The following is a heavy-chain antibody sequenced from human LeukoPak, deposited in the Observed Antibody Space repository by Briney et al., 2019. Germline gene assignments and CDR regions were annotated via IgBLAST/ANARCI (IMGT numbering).Heavy chain of an antibody. V-gene: IGHV1-69*05. CDR1: GGTFSSYA. CDR2: IIPIFGTA. D-gene: IGHD1-26*01. Sequence: GASVKVSCKASGGTFSSYAISWVRQAPGQGLEWMGGIIPIFGTANYAQKFQGRGTITTDESTSTAYMELSSLRSEDTAVYYCASLGPSGSYYGGFDYWGQGTLVTVSS. CDR3: ASLGPSGSYYGGFDY. J-gene: IGHJ4*02.